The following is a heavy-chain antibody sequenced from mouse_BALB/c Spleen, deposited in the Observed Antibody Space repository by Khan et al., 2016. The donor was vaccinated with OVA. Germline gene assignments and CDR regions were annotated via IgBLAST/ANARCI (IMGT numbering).Heavy chain of an antibody. V-gene: IGHV1-63*02. CDR3: ARRGAARATWDYFDY. CDR2: IYPGGGYT. CDR1: GYTFTNYW. D-gene: IGHD3-1*01. Sequence: QVQLKESGAELVRPGTSVKMSCQAAGYTFTNYWIGWVKQRPGHGLEWIGDIYPGGGYTNYNEKFKGKATLTAEPSSRPAYLPLSSRTYEDSAVYYWARRGAARATWDYFDYWGQGTSLTVSS. J-gene: IGHJ2*03.